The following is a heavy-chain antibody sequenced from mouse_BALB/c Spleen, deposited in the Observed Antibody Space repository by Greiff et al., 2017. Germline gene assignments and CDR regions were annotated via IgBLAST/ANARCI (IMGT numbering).Heavy chain of an antibody. CDR1: GFTFSDYY. J-gene: IGHJ4*01. CDR2: ISDGGSYT. CDR3: ARGRTGAMDY. V-gene: IGHV5-4*02. Sequence: EVQLVESGGGLVKPGGSLKLSCAASGFTFSDYYMYWVRQTPEKRLEWVATISDGGSYTYYPDSVKGRFTISRDNAKNNLYLQMSSLKSEDTAMYYCARGRTGAMDYWGQGTSVTVSS.